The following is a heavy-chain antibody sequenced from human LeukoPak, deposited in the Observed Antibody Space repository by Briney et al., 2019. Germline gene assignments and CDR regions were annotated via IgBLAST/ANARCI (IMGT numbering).Heavy chain of an antibody. CDR1: GGSIRNYY. CDR2: IYSSGST. V-gene: IGHV4-4*07. D-gene: IGHD6-19*01. CDR3: ARDLGSGWSDAFDI. J-gene: IGHJ3*02. Sequence: PSETLSLTCTVSGGSIRNYYWSWIRQAAGKGLEWIGRIYSSGSTNYNPSLKSRVTMSVDTSKNQFSLKLSSVTAADTAVYYCARDLGSGWSDAFDIWGQGTMVTVSS.